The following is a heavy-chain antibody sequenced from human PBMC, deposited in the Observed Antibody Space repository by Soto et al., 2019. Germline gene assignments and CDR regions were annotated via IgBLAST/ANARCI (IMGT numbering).Heavy chain of an antibody. CDR1: GGTFSSYT. V-gene: IGHV1-69*02. CDR3: ARSKGQLWFDY. J-gene: IGHJ4*02. D-gene: IGHD5-18*01. Sequence: QVQLVQSGAEVKKPGSSVKVSCTASGGTFSSYTISWVRQAPGQGLEWMGRIIPILGIANYAQKFQGRVTITADKSTSTAYMELSSLRSEDTAVYYCARSKGQLWFDYWGQGTLVTVSS. CDR2: IIPILGIA.